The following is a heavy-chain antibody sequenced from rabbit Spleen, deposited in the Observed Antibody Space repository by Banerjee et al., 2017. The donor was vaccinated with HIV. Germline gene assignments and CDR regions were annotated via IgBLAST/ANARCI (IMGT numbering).Heavy chain of an antibody. V-gene: IGHV1S40*01. Sequence: QSLEESGGDLVKPEGSLTLTCTASGFSFSSSHYMCWVRQAPGKGLEWIGCIYTGSSGSTYYASWAKGRFSISETSSTTVTLQMTRLTAADTATYFCAISYPGSSYGFNLWGQGTLVTVS. CDR3: AISYPGSSYGFNL. D-gene: IGHD8-1*01. CDR2: IYTGSSGST. J-gene: IGHJ4*01. CDR1: GFSFSSSHY.